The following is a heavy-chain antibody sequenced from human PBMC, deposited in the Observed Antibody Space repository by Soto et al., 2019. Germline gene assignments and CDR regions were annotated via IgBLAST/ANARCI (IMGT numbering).Heavy chain of an antibody. V-gene: IGHV4-59*08. J-gene: IGHJ6*03. CDR2: IYYSGST. CDR1: GGSISSYY. Sequence: SETLSLTCTVSGGSISSYYWSWIRQPPGKGLEWIGNIYYSGSTNYNPSLKSRVTISVDTSKNQFSLKLSSVTAADTAVYYCARHGIIAVAGTSYYYMDVWGKGTTVTVSS. D-gene: IGHD6-19*01. CDR3: ARHGIIAVAGTSYYYMDV.